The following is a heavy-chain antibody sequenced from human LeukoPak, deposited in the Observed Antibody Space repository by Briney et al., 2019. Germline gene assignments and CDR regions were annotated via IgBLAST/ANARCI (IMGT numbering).Heavy chain of an antibody. CDR1: GGSFSGYY. CDR3: ARGDYYDSSGYYQYYFDY. Sequence: PSETLSLTCAVYGGSFSGYYWSWIRKPPGKGLEWIGEINHSGSTNYNPSLKSRVTISVDTSKNQFSLKLSSVTAADTAVYYCARGDYYDSSGYYQYYFDYWGQGTLVTVSS. D-gene: IGHD3-22*01. CDR2: INHSGST. V-gene: IGHV4-34*01. J-gene: IGHJ4*02.